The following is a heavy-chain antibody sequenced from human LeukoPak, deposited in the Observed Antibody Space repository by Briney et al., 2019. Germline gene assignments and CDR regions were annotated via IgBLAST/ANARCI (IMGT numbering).Heavy chain of an antibody. CDR1: GFTFSTYG. Sequence: GGSLRLSCAASGFTFSTYGMSWVRQAPGKGLEWVSAISGSGVSTYYADSVKGRFTISRDNSKNTLYLQMNSLRADDTAVYYCARVKTEHYYDILTGYYKSAWFDPWGQGTLVTVSS. D-gene: IGHD3-9*01. CDR3: ARVKTEHYYDILTGYYKSAWFDP. CDR2: ISGSGVST. V-gene: IGHV3-23*01. J-gene: IGHJ5*02.